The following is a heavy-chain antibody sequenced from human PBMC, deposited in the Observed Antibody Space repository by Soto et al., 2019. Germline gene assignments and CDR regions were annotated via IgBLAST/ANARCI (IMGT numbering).Heavy chain of an antibody. J-gene: IGHJ4*02. V-gene: IGHV4-31*03. CDR1: GGSISSSGYN. Sequence: SETQSLTCTVSGGSISSSGYNWSWIRQHPGKGLEWIGYIYYSGSTYYNPSLKSRVTISVDTSQNQFSLKLSSVTAPDTAVYFRARYGSGSNSPTTFSYWSQRTLVTFS. D-gene: IGHD3-10*01. CDR3: ARYGSGSNSPTTFSY. CDR2: IYYSGST.